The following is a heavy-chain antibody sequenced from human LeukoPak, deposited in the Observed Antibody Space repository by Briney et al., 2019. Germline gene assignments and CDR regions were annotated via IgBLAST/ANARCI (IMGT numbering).Heavy chain of an antibody. Sequence: SETLSLTCTVSGGSVSSSGYYWDWIRQPPGKGLEWIGNFYESGSTNYNPSLKSRVTISVDTSKNQFSLKLSSVTAADTAVYYCARADYYDSSAYYADYWGQGTLVTVSS. CDR1: GGSVSSSGYY. V-gene: IGHV4-39*07. J-gene: IGHJ4*02. D-gene: IGHD3-22*01. CDR3: ARADYYDSSAYYADY. CDR2: FYESGST.